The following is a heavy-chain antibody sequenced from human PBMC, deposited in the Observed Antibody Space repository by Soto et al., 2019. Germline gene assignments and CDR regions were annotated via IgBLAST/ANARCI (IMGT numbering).Heavy chain of an antibody. J-gene: IGHJ4*02. V-gene: IGHV3-33*01. CDR2: IWYDGSNK. CDR1: GFTFSSYG. Sequence: GGSLRLSCAASGFTFSSYGMHWVRQAPGKGLEWVAVIWYDGSNKYYADSVKGRFTISRDNSKNTLYLQMNSLRAEDTAVYYCARDGLVENSNLGELSLLFDYWGQGTLVTVSS. CDR3: ARDGLVENSNLGELSLLFDY. D-gene: IGHD3-16*02.